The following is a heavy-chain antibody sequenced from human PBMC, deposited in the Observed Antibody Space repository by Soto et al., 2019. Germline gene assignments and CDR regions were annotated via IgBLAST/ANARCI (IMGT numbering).Heavy chain of an antibody. J-gene: IGHJ6*02. Sequence: ASVKVSCKASGGTFSSYAISWVRQAPGQGLECMGWISTYNGDTNYAQTFQGRVTMTTDTSTSTVHMEVRSLRSDDTAVYYCAREGVAPYYYYGMDVWGQGTPVTVSS. CDR1: GGTFSSYA. CDR2: ISTYNGDT. CDR3: AREGVAPYYYYGMDV. D-gene: IGHD5-12*01. V-gene: IGHV1-18*01.